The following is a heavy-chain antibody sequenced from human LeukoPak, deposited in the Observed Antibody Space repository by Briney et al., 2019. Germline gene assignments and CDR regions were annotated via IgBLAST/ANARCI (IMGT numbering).Heavy chain of an antibody. CDR3: ARGGGLDYYYYYMDV. D-gene: IGHD6-6*01. V-gene: IGHV4-39*07. J-gene: IGHJ6*03. Sequence: SETLSLTCSVSGGSISSSYYYWGWIRQPPGKGLEWIGSIYYSGSTYYNPSLKSRVTISVDTSKNQFSLKLSSVTAADTAVYYCARGGGLDYYYYYMDVWGKGTTVTISS. CDR1: GGSISSSYYY. CDR2: IYYSGST.